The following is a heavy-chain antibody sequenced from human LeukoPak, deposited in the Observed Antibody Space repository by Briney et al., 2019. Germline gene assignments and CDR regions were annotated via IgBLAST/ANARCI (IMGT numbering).Heavy chain of an antibody. Sequence: GASVKVSCKASGGTFSSYAISWVRQAPGQGLEWMGGIIPIFGTANYAQKFQGRVTITTDESTSTAYMELRSLRSEDTAVYYCATRGYCSSTSCYTEDYFDYWGQGTLVTVSS. CDR1: GGTFSSYA. D-gene: IGHD2-2*02. V-gene: IGHV1-69*05. CDR2: IIPIFGTA. CDR3: ATRGYCSSTSCYTEDYFDY. J-gene: IGHJ4*02.